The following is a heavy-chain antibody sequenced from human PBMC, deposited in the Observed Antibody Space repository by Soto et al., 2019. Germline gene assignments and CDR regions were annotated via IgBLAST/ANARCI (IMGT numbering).Heavy chain of an antibody. CDR3: AREGYVDIVATVVGPTDAFDI. Sequence: QLQLQESGPGLVKPSETLSLTCTVSGASISGSSYYWGWIRQPPGKGLEWIGTIYYSGSTYYNPSLKSRVTISVDTANSLYSQNLSSVTAADTAVYYCAREGYVDIVATVVGPTDAFDIWGQGTMVTVSS. CDR2: IYYSGST. D-gene: IGHD5-12*01. J-gene: IGHJ3*02. V-gene: IGHV4-39*02. CDR1: GASISGSSYY.